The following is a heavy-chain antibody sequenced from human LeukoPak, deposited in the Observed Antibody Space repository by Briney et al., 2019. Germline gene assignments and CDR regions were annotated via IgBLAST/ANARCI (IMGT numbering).Heavy chain of an antibody. D-gene: IGHD6-6*01. CDR1: GFTFSSYA. J-gene: IGHJ5*02. CDR3: AKAPSSAVRPSRWFDP. Sequence: GGSLRLSCAASGFTFSSYAMSWVRQAPGKGLEWVSAISGSGGSTYYADSVKGRFTISRDDSKNTLYLQMNSLRAEDTAVYYCAKAPSSAVRPSRWFDPWGQGTLVTVSS. V-gene: IGHV3-23*01. CDR2: ISGSGGST.